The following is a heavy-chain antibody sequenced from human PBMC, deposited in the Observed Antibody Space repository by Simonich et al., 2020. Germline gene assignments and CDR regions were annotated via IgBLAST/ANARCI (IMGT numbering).Heavy chain of an antibody. J-gene: IGHJ2*01. CDR2: TNPNRGGQ. Sequence: QVQLVQSGAEVKKPGASVKVSCKASGYTFTGYYMHWVRQAPGQGREWKGWTNPNRGGQKHAQKFQGRGTMNRDTSISTAYMELRRLGSDDTAVYYCARGGVRSSSWYWYFDLWGRGTLVTVSS. CDR1: GYTFTGYY. CDR3: ARGGVRSSSWYWYFDL. V-gene: IGHV1-2*02. D-gene: IGHD6-13*01.